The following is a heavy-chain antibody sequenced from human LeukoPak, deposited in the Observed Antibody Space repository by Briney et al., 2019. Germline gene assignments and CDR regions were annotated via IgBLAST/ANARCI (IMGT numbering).Heavy chain of an antibody. CDR3: ARDIWYSSSWYLDY. CDR1: GGSISSGSYY. Sequence: SETLSLTCTVSGGSISSGSYYWSWIRQPAGKGLEWIGRIYTSGNTNYNPSLKSRVTISMDTFKNQFSLKLNSVTAADTAVYFCARDIWYSSSWYLDYWGQGTLVTVSS. D-gene: IGHD6-13*01. CDR2: IYTSGNT. V-gene: IGHV4-61*02. J-gene: IGHJ4*02.